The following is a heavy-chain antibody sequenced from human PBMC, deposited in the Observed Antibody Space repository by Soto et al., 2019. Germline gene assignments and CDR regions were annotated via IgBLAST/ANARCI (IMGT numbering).Heavy chain of an antibody. CDR2: IIPIFGTA. J-gene: IGHJ1*01. V-gene: IGHV1-69*06. CDR3: ATQYYYDSSGYSRCVVYFQH. CDR1: GGTFSSYA. Sequence: QVQLVQSGAEVKKPGSSVKVSCKASGGTFSSYAISWVRQSPGQGLEWMGVIIPIFGTANYAQKFQGRVTITADKSTRTAYGELSSLRSEDTAVYYCATQYYYDSSGYSRCVVYFQHWGQGTLVPVSS. D-gene: IGHD3-22*01.